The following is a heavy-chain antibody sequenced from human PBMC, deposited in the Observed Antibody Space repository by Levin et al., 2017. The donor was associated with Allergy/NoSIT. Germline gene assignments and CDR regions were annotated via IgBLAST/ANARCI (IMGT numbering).Heavy chain of an antibody. CDR1: DGSFSNYY. V-gene: IGHV4-34*01. Sequence: SETLSLTCAVSDGSFSNYYWSWIRQPPGKGLEWIGEINQSGSSNYNPSLKSRVTVSVDTSKNQFSLELSSVTAADTAGYYCARGRGYFYGSGSYFRPFDYWGRGTLVTVSS. CDR2: INQSGSS. D-gene: IGHD3-10*01. CDR3: ARGRGYFYGSGSYFRPFDY. J-gene: IGHJ4*02.